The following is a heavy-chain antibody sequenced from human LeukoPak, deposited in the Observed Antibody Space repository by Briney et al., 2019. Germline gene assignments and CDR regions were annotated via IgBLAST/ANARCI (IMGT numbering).Heavy chain of an antibody. V-gene: IGHV4-34*01. J-gene: IGHJ6*03. CDR1: GGSFSGYY. CDR3: ARMVYDFWSGYYFPYYYYMDV. D-gene: IGHD3-3*01. CDR2: INHSGST. Sequence: SETLSLTCAVYGGSFSGYYWSWIRQPPGKGLEWIGEINHSGSTNYNPSLKSRVTISVDTSKNQFSLKLSSVTAADTAVYYCARMVYDFWSGYYFPYYYYMDVWGKGTTVTVSS.